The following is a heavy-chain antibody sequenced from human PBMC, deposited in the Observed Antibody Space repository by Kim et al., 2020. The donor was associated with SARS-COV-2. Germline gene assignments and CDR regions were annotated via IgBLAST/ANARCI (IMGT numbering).Heavy chain of an antibody. J-gene: IGHJ4*02. CDR3: ARGLRGYSYGVDY. Sequence: YAQKFQGRVTMTRDTSISTAYMELSRLRSDDTVVYYCARGLRGYSYGVDYWGQGTLVTVSS. V-gene: IGHV1-2*05. D-gene: IGHD5-18*01.